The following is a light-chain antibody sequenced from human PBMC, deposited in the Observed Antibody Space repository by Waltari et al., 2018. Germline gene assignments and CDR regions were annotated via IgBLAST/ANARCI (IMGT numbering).Light chain of an antibody. V-gene: IGLV2-14*01. CDR1: SSDVGGYHY. J-gene: IGLJ1*01. CDR3: SSYTSSSTYV. Sequence: QSALTQPAPVSGSPVQSITISCTGTSSDVGGYHYLSWYQQPPAKAPKLMIYDVRKRPSVVSNRFSGSKSGNTASLTISGLQAEDEADYYCSSYTSSSTYVFGTGTKVTVL. CDR2: DVR.